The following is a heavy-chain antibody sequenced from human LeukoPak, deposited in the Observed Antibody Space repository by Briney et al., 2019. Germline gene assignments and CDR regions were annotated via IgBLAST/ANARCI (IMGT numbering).Heavy chain of an antibody. V-gene: IGHV3-7*01. D-gene: IGHD1-7*01. CDR2: IKQDGSEK. Sequence: GGSLRLPCAASGFTFSSYWMSWVRQAPGKGLEWVANIKQDGSEKYYVDSVKGRFTISRDNAKNSLYLQMNSLRAEDTAVYYCARDNWNYLFDYWGQGTLVTVSS. CDR3: ARDNWNYLFDY. CDR1: GFTFSSYW. J-gene: IGHJ4*02.